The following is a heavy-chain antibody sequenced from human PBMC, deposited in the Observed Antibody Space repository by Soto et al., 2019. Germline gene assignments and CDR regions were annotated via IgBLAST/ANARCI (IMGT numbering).Heavy chain of an antibody. J-gene: IGHJ5*02. D-gene: IGHD2-8*01. CDR2: IYYSGST. CDR3: ARLGYCTNGVCYGNWFDP. Sequence: SETLSLTCTVSGGSISSYYWSWIRQPPGKGLEWVGYIYYSGSTNYNPSLKSRVTISVDTSKNQFSLKLSSVTAADTAVYYCARLGYCTNGVCYGNWFDPWGQGTLVTVSS. CDR1: GGSISSYY. V-gene: IGHV4-59*01.